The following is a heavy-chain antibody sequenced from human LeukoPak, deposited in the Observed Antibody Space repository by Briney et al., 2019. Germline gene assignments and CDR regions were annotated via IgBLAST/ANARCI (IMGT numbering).Heavy chain of an antibody. CDR2: INPNSGGT. Sequence: GASVNVSCKASGYTFTGYYMHWVRQAPGQGLEWMGRINPNSGGTNYAQKFQGRVTMTRDTSISTAYMELSRLRSDDTAVYYCARTGYCRSTSRGCMAFDIWGQGPMVTVSS. J-gene: IGHJ3*02. CDR3: ARTGYCRSTSRGCMAFDI. D-gene: IGHD2-2*01. CDR1: GYTFTGYY. V-gene: IGHV1-2*06.